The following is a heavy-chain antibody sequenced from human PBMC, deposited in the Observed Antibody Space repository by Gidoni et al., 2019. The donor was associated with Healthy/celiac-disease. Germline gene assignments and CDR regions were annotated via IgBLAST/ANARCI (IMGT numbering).Heavy chain of an antibody. D-gene: IGHD2-2*01. CDR2: INAGNGNT. J-gene: IGHJ6*02. V-gene: IGHV1-3*01. CDR3: ASRACSSTSCYSHYYYGMDV. Sequence: QVQLVQSGAEVKKPGASVTVSCKASGYTFTSYAMHWVRQAPGQRLEWMGWINAGNGNTKYSQKFQGRVTITRDTSASTAYMELSSLRSEDTAVYYCASRACSSTSCYSHYYYGMDVWGQGTTVTVSS. CDR1: GYTFTSYA.